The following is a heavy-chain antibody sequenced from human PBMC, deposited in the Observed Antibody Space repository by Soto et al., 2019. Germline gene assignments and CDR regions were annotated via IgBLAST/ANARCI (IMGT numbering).Heavy chain of an antibody. J-gene: IGHJ6*02. Sequence: QVQLVQSGAEVKKPGSSVKVSCKASGGTFSSYAINWVRQAPGQGLEWMGGIIPIFGPANYAQKFQGRITISADEATSTVDMELSSLRSEDTAVYYCARDGAAWPQLADHSYGMDVWGQGTTVTVSS. V-gene: IGHV1-69*01. CDR2: IIPIFGPA. D-gene: IGHD6-13*01. CDR3: ARDGAAWPQLADHSYGMDV. CDR1: GGTFSSYA.